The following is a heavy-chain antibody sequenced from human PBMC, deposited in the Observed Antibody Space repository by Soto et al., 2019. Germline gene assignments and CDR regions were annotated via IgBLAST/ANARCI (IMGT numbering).Heavy chain of an antibody. J-gene: IGHJ3*02. D-gene: IGHD6-6*01. CDR3: ARDTVGPHSRSSRAFDI. Sequence: QVQLVQSGAEVKKPGSSVKVSCKASGGTLSSYAISWVRQAPGQGLEWMGGIIPIFATANYAQKFQGRVTITADESTSTAYMELSSLRSEDTAVYYCARDTVGPHSRSSRAFDIWGQGTMVTVSS. CDR2: IIPIFATA. CDR1: GGTLSSYA. V-gene: IGHV1-69*01.